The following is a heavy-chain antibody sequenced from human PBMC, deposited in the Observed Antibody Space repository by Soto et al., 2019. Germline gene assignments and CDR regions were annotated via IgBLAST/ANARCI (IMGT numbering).Heavy chain of an antibody. Sequence: SETLSLTCTVSGGSISSYYWSWIRQPPGKGLEWIGYIYYSGSTNYNPSLKSRVTISVDTSKNQFSLKLSSVTAADTAVYYCARDGGAPRDLYYFDYWGQGTLVTVPS. CDR3: ARDGGAPRDLYYFDY. J-gene: IGHJ4*02. D-gene: IGHD3-16*01. CDR2: IYYSGST. CDR1: GGSISSYY. V-gene: IGHV4-59*01.